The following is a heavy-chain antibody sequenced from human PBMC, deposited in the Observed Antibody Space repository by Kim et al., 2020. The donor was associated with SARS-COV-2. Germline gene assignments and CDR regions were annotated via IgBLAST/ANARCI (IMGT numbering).Heavy chain of an antibody. Sequence: GGSLRLSCAASGFTFSSYSMNWVRQAPGKGLEWVSSISSSSSYIYYADSVKGRFTISRDNAKNSLYLQMNSLRAEDTAVYYCARPKPNWGFVDYYYYGMDVWGQGTTVTVSS. V-gene: IGHV3-21*01. CDR3: ARPKPNWGFVDYYYYGMDV. CDR2: ISSSSSYI. D-gene: IGHD7-27*01. J-gene: IGHJ6*02. CDR1: GFTFSSYS.